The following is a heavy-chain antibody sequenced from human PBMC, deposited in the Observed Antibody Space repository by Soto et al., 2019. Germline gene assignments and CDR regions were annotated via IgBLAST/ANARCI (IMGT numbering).Heavy chain of an antibody. CDR2: IRSKAYGGTT. CDR1: GFTFGDYA. V-gene: IGHV3-49*03. Sequence: GESLKISCTASGFTFGDYAMSWFRQAPGKGLEWVGFIRSKAYGGTTEYAASVKGRFTISRDDSKSIAYLQMNSLKTEDTAVYYCTRVRQYITGTTVDYWGQGTLVTVSS. D-gene: IGHD1-7*01. CDR3: TRVRQYITGTTVDY. J-gene: IGHJ4*02.